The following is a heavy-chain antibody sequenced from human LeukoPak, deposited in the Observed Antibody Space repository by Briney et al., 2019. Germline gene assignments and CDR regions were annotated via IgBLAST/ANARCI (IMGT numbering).Heavy chain of an antibody. J-gene: IGHJ4*02. D-gene: IGHD1-26*01. CDR1: GGSISSYY. Sequence: PSETLSLTCTVSGGSISSYYWSWIRQPPGKGLEWIGYIYYSGSTNYNPSLKSRVTISVDTSKNQFSLKLSSVTAADTAVYYCARGPIVGAIDYWGQGTLVTVSS. CDR2: IYYSGST. CDR3: ARGPIVGAIDY. V-gene: IGHV4-59*08.